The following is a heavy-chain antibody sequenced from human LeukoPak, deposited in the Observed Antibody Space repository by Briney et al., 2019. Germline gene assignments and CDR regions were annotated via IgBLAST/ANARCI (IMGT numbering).Heavy chain of an antibody. CDR1: GFTFSSYS. CDR3: ARVRGRPIRAAEYYFDY. Sequence: GGSLRLSCAASGFTFSSYSMNWVRQAPGKRLEWVSYISSSSSTIYYADSVKGRFTISRDNAKNSLYLQMNSLRAEDTAVYYCARVRGRPIRAAEYYFDYWGQGTLVTVSS. CDR2: ISSSSSTI. D-gene: IGHD6-13*01. V-gene: IGHV3-48*01. J-gene: IGHJ4*02.